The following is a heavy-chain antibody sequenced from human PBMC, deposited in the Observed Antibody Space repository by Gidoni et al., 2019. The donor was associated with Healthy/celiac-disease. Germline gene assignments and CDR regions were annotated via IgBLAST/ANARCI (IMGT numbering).Heavy chain of an antibody. Sequence: EVQLLESGGGLVQPGGSLRLSCAASGFTFSSYAMSWVRQAPGKGLEGVSAISGSGGSKYYADSVKGRFTISRDNSKNTLYLQMNSLRAEDTAVYYCAKEPTSYDSSGYYLLGAFDIWGQGTMVTVSS. CDR1: GFTFSSYA. CDR3: AKEPTSYDSSGYYLLGAFDI. D-gene: IGHD3-22*01. J-gene: IGHJ3*02. V-gene: IGHV3-23*01. CDR2: ISGSGGSK.